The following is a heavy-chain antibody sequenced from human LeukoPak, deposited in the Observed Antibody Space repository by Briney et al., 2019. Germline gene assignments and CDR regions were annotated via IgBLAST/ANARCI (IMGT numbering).Heavy chain of an antibody. CDR1: GFTFSSYS. J-gene: IGHJ4*02. CDR3: TAVISEDYVWGSYRLIPNFDY. V-gene: IGHV3-15*01. CDR2: IKSKTDGGTT. D-gene: IGHD3-16*02. Sequence: GGSLRLSCAASGFTFSSYSMNWVRQAPGKGLEWVGRIKSKTDGGTTGYAAPVKGRFTISRDDSKNTLYLQMNSLKTEDTAVYYCTAVISEDYVWGSYRLIPNFDYWGQGTLVTVSS.